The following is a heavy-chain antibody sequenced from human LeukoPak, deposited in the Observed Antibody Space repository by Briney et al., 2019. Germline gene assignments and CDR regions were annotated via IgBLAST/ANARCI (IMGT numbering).Heavy chain of an antibody. V-gene: IGHV4-4*09. Sequence: SETLSLTCTVSGGSISSYYWSWIRQPPGKGLEWIGYIYTSGSTNYNPSLKSRVTISVDTSKNQSSLKLSSVTAADTAVYYCARHFHRGSMPARFDPWGQGTLVTVSS. J-gene: IGHJ5*02. CDR1: GGSISSYY. D-gene: IGHD3-10*01. CDR3: ARHFHRGSMPARFDP. CDR2: IYTSGST.